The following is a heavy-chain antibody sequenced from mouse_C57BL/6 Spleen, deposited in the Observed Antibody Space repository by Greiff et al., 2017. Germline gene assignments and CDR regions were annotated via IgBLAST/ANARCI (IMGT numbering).Heavy chain of an antibody. CDR1: GYTFTSYW. CDR3: ARGYYYAMDY. CDR2: IDPSDSYT. V-gene: IGHV1-59*01. Sequence: QVQLQQPGAELVRPGTSVKLSCKASGYTFTSYWMHWVKQRPGQGLEWIGVIDPSDSYTNYNQKFKGKGTLTVDTTSSTAYMQLISLTSGDSAVYYCARGYYYAMDYWGQGTSVTVSS. J-gene: IGHJ4*01.